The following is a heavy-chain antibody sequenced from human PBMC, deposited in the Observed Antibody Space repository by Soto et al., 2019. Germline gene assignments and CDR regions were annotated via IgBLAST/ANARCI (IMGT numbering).Heavy chain of an antibody. CDR1: GYNFNKYA. D-gene: IGHD3-22*01. Sequence: EVQLLESGGGLRQPGGSLRLSCVASGYNFNKYAVSWVRQAPGKGLEWVSAIGTSGDNTYYTDSVKGRFTISRDNSKNMVYQQMDSRTAEDTAVYYWARRADYFDDTGAHDFDICGQGTRVPVSS. J-gene: IGHJ3*02. V-gene: IGHV3-23*01. CDR2: IGTSGDNT. CDR3: ARRADYFDDTGAHDFDI.